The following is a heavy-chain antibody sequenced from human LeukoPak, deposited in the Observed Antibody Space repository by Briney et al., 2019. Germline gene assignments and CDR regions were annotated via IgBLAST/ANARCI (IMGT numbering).Heavy chain of an antibody. D-gene: IGHD6-19*01. Sequence: PGGSLRLSCAASGFTFSSYAMHWVRQAPGKGLEWVAVISYDGSNKYYADSVKGRFTISRDNSKNTLYLQMNSLRAEDTAVYYCARDHRRQWLVRCFDYWGQGTLVTVSS. CDR3: ARDHRRQWLVRCFDY. J-gene: IGHJ4*02. CDR1: GFTFSSYA. CDR2: ISYDGSNK. V-gene: IGHV3-30-3*01.